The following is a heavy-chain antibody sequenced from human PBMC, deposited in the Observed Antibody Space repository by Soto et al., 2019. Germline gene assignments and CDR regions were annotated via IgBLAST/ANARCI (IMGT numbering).Heavy chain of an antibody. D-gene: IGHD2-15*01. CDR1: GGTFSSYA. CDR2: IIPIFGTA. J-gene: IGHJ4*02. Sequence: QVQLVQSGAEVKKPGSSVKVSCKASGGTFSSYAISWVRQAPGQGLEWMGGIIPIFGTANYAQKFQGRVTITADEDTSTAYMELSSLISEDTAVYYCARAGCSGGSCYSPFDYWGQGTLVTVSS. CDR3: ARAGCSGGSCYSPFDY. V-gene: IGHV1-69*01.